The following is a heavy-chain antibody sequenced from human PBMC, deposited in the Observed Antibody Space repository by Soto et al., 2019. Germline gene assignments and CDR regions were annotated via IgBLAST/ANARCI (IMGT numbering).Heavy chain of an antibody. J-gene: IGHJ4*02. CDR3: APRVLRAVFGLVTTTAIYFAF. Sequence: QITLNESGPMHVKPRQTLTLTCTFSGFSLTTSGVGGGWIRQSPGKAPEWLALIYWDGDKRYSPSLKSSLTINKDPSKNSVVLTMAELDPADTGTYYCAPRVLRAVFGLVTTTAIYFAFWGQGTPVAVSS. V-gene: IGHV2-5*02. CDR2: IYWDGDK. D-gene: IGHD3-3*01. CDR1: GFSLTTSGVG.